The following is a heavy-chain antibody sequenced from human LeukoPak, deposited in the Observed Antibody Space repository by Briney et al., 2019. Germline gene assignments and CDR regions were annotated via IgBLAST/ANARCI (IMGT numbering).Heavy chain of an antibody. J-gene: IGHJ6*02. Sequence: GGSLRLSCAASGFTFSSYAMHWVRQAPGKGLEWVAVISYDGSNKYYADSVKGRFTISRDNSKNTLYLQMNSLRAEDTAVYYCARDKMRGGMYVWGQGTTVTVSS. D-gene: IGHD5-24*01. V-gene: IGHV3-30*04. CDR2: ISYDGSNK. CDR3: ARDKMRGGMYV. CDR1: GFTFSSYA.